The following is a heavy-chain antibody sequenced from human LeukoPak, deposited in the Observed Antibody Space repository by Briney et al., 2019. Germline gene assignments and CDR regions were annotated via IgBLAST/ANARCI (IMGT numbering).Heavy chain of an antibody. CDR1: GFTFSSYW. J-gene: IGHJ6*03. CDR2: IKQDGSEK. Sequence: AGGSLRLSCAASGFTFSSYWMSWVRQAPGKGLEWVANIKQDGSEKYYVDSVKGRFTISRDNAKNSLYLQMNSLRAEDTAVYYCARGPGYSSSWYLYYYYYMDVWGKGTTVTISS. D-gene: IGHD6-13*01. V-gene: IGHV3-7*01. CDR3: ARGPGYSSSWYLYYYYYMDV.